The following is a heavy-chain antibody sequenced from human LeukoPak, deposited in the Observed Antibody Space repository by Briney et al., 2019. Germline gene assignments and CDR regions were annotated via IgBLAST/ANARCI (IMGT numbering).Heavy chain of an antibody. CDR1: GGSVSSGSYY. CDR3: ARTALLWFGESDY. Sequence: SETLSLTCTVSGGSVSSGSYYWSWIRQPPGKGLEWIGYIYYSGSTNYNPSLKSRATISVDTSKNQFSLKLSSVTAADTAVYYCARTALLWFGESDYWGQGTLVTVSS. V-gene: IGHV4-61*01. D-gene: IGHD3-10*01. J-gene: IGHJ4*02. CDR2: IYYSGST.